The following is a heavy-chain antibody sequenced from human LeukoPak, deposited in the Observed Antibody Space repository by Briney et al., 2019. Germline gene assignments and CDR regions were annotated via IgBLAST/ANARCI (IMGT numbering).Heavy chain of an antibody. V-gene: IGHV3-48*04. J-gene: IGHJ5*02. Sequence: PGGSLRLSCAASGFTFSSYSMNWVRQAPGKGLEWVSYISSSSTIYYADSVKGRFTISRDNAKNSLYLQMNSLRAEDTAVYYCARDPALTTAINWFDPWGQGTLVTVSS. D-gene: IGHD4-17*01. CDR1: GFTFSSYS. CDR3: ARDPALTTAINWFDP. CDR2: ISSSSTI.